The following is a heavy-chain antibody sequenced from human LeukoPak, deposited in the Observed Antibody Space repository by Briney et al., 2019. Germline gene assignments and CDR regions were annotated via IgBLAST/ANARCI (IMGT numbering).Heavy chain of an antibody. Sequence: PSETLSLTCTVSGGSISSSSYYWGWIRQPRGKGLEWIGSIYYSGSTYYNPSLKSRVTISVDTSKNQFSLKLSSVTAADTAVYYCARQGRDGYNSLFDYWGQGTLVTVSS. CDR1: GGSISSSSYY. J-gene: IGHJ4*02. CDR2: IYYSGST. CDR3: ARQGRDGYNSLFDY. D-gene: IGHD5-24*01. V-gene: IGHV4-39*01.